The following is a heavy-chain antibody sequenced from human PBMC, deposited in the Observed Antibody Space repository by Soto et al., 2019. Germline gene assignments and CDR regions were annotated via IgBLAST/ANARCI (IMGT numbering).Heavy chain of an antibody. Sequence: SETLSLTCTVSGASVSTGAYYLGWVRQRPGRGLEWIGYVYESGYTYYNMSLKSRLTISLDRSNNQFSLGLTSVTAADTAVYYCVRALRHTALGAPWFDPWDQGTLVTVSS. CDR3: VRALRHTALGAPWFDP. CDR2: VYESGYT. J-gene: IGHJ5*02. V-gene: IGHV4-31*03. CDR1: GASVSTGAYY. D-gene: IGHD5-18*01.